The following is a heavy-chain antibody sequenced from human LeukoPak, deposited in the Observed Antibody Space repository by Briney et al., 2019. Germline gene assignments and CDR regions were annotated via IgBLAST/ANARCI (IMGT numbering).Heavy chain of an antibody. CDR2: ISSSSSYI. J-gene: IGHJ5*02. D-gene: IGHD3-10*01. CDR3: ARHGAYGSGSYNWFDP. V-gene: IGHV3-21*01. Sequence: PGGSLRLSCAASGFTFGSYEMNWVRQAPGKGLEWVSSISSSSSYIYYADSVKGRFTISRDNAKNSLYLQMNSLRAEDTAVYYCARHGAYGSGSYNWFDPWGQGTLVTVSS. CDR1: GFTFGSYE.